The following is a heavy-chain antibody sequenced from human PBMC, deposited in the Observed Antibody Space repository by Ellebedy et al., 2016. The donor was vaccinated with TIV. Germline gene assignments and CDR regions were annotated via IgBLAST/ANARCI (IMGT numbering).Heavy chain of an antibody. J-gene: IGHJ5*02. D-gene: IGHD4-17*01. CDR1: GFTLSDYY. V-gene: IGHV3-11*06. CDR2: ISSGDVYT. Sequence: PGGSLRLSCAAPGFTLSDYYMSWIRQAPGKGLEWISYISSGDVYTNYADSVKGRFSISRENAKNSLNLQMNSLRAEDTAVYYCARDPEYGDYGNNWFDPWGQGTLVIVSS. CDR3: ARDPEYGDYGNNWFDP.